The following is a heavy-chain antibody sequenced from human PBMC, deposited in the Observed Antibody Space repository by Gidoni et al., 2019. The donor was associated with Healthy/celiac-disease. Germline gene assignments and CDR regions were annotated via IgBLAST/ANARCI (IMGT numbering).Heavy chain of an antibody. CDR3: ARAGESYDSSGSNNWGY. CDR2: IIPIFGTA. Sequence: QVQLVQSGAEVKKPGSSVKVSCKASGGTFSSYAISWVRQAPGQGLESMGGIIPIFGTANYAQKFQGRVTITADESTSTAYMELSSLRSEDTAVYYCARAGESYDSSGSNNWGYWGQGTLVTVSS. D-gene: IGHD3-22*01. V-gene: IGHV1-69*01. J-gene: IGHJ4*02. CDR1: GGTFSSYA.